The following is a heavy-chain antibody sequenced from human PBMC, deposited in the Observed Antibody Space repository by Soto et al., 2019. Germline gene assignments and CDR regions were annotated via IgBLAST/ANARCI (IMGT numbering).Heavy chain of an antibody. CDR2: ISWNSGSI. Sequence: EVQLVESGGGLVQPGRSLRLSCAASGFTFDDYAMHWVRQAPGKGLEWVSGISWNSGSIGYADSVKGRFTISRDNAKNSLYLQMNSLRAEDTALYYCAKGRRFLEWLLTNWGQGTLVTVSS. J-gene: IGHJ4*02. CDR1: GFTFDDYA. V-gene: IGHV3-9*01. CDR3: AKGRRFLEWLLTN. D-gene: IGHD3-3*01.